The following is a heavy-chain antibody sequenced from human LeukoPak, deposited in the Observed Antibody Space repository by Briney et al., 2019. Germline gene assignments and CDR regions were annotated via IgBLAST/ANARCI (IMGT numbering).Heavy chain of an antibody. V-gene: IGHV4-59*08. CDR2: VYFSGST. CDR3: ARRGSAYYYPFDY. D-gene: IGHD3-22*01. J-gene: IGHJ4*02. CDR1: GGSISSYY. Sequence: SETLSLTCTVSGGSISSYYWSWIRQPPGKGLEWIGYVYFSGSTNYNPSLKSRVTISVDTSKNQFSLKLRSVTAADTAVYYCARRGSAYYYPFDYWGQGTLVTVSS.